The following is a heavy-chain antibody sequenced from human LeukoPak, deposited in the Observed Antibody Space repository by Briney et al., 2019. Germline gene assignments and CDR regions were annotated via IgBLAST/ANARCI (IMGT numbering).Heavy chain of an antibody. Sequence: GSSVKVSCKASGGTFSSYAISWVRQAPGQGLEWMGRIIPIFGTANYAQKFQGRVTITTDESTSTAYMELSSLRSEDTAVYYCASYTITFGGVIADAFDIWGQGTMVTVSS. J-gene: IGHJ3*02. CDR3: ASYTITFGGVIADAFDI. CDR1: GGTFSSYA. D-gene: IGHD3-16*02. V-gene: IGHV1-69*05. CDR2: IIPIFGTA.